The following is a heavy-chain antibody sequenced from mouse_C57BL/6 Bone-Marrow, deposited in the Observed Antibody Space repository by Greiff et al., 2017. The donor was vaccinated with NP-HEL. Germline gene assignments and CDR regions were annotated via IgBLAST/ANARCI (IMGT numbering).Heavy chain of an antibody. CDR1: GYAFSSSW. Sequence: QVQLQQSGPELVKPGASVKISCKASGYAFSSSWMNWVKQRPGKGLEWIGRIYPGDGDTNYNGKFKGKATLTADKSSSTAYMQLSSLTSEDSAVYFCATYDYGSSYDYFDYWGQGTTLTVSS. CDR3: ATYDYGSSYDYFDY. J-gene: IGHJ2*01. D-gene: IGHD1-1*01. CDR2: IYPGDGDT. V-gene: IGHV1-82*01.